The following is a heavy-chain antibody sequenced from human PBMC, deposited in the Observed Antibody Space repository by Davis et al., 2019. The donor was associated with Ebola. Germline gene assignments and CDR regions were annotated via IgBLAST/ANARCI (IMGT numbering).Heavy chain of an antibody. CDR3: ARDLYLGSWNYYGMDV. CDR2: TSSSSDYI. D-gene: IGHD2-2*02. CDR1: GFTFSTYS. J-gene: IGHJ6*02. V-gene: IGHV3-21*01. Sequence: GESLKISCAASGFTFSTYSMNWVRQAPGKGLEWVSSTSSSSDYIYYADSVKGRFTISKDNAKKSLYLQMNSLRAEDTAVYYCARDLYLGSWNYYGMDVWGQGTTVAVSS.